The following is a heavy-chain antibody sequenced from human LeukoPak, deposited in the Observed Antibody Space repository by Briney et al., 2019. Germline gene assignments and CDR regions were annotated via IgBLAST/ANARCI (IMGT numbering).Heavy chain of an antibody. CDR2: IYYTGST. Sequence: SETLSLTCTVSGDSISSYYWSWIRQPPGKGLEWIGYIYYTGSTNYNPSLKSRVTMSVDTSENQFSLRLSSVTAADTAVYYCARGAEFDPWGQGTLVTVSS. CDR3: ARGAEFDP. V-gene: IGHV4-59*01. D-gene: IGHD6-13*01. J-gene: IGHJ5*02. CDR1: GDSISSYY.